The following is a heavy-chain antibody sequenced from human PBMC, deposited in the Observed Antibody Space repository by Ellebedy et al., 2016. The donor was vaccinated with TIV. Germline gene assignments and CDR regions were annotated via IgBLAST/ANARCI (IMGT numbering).Heavy chain of an antibody. CDR2: IYYSGST. J-gene: IGHJ4*02. Sequence: MPSETLSLTCTVSGGSISSGDYYWSWIRQPPGKGLEWIGYIYYSGSTYYNPSLTSRVTISVDTSKNQFSLKLSSVTAADTAVYYCAREHCSGGSCHLDYWGQGTLVTVSS. D-gene: IGHD2-15*01. V-gene: IGHV4-30-4*01. CDR3: AREHCSGGSCHLDY. CDR1: GGSISSGDYY.